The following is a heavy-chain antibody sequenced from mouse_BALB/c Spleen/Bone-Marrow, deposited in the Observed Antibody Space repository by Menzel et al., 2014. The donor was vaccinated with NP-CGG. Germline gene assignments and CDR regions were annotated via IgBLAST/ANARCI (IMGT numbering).Heavy chain of an antibody. J-gene: IGHJ2*01. D-gene: IGHD1-1*01. Sequence: EVKLVESGGGLVKPGGSLKLSCAASGFTFSSYGMSWVRQTPEKRLEWVATISGGGSYTYYPDSVKGRFTISRDNAKNNLYLQMSGLRSEDTALYYCARQYGSSYFDYWGQGTTLSASS. CDR3: ARQYGSSYFDY. V-gene: IGHV5-9-2*01. CDR2: ISGGGSYT. CDR1: GFTFSSYG.